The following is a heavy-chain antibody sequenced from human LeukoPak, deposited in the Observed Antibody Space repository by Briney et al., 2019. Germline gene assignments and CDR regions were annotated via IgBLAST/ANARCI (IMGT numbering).Heavy chain of an antibody. D-gene: IGHD1-14*01. V-gene: IGHV3-64*01. Sequence: GGSLRLSCAASGFTFSNYAMHWVRQAPGKGLEYVSAISDSGGSTYYANSVKGRFTISRDNSKNTLYLQMGSLRAEDTAVYYCARDYFDSAGSDWFDPWGQGTLVTVSS. CDR3: ARDYFDSAGSDWFDP. J-gene: IGHJ5*02. CDR2: ISDSGGST. CDR1: GFTFSNYA.